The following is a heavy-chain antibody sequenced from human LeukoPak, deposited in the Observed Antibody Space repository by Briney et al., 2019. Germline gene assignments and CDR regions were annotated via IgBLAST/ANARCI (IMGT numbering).Heavy chain of an antibody. CDR2: IYYSGST. Sequence: PSETLSLTCTVSGGSISSYYWSWIRQPPGKGLEWIGYIYYSGSTNYNPSLKSRVTISVDTSKNQFSLKLSSVTAADTAVYYCARVLSCSGGSCYGLTWFDKVRPDAFDIWGQGTMVTVSS. D-gene: IGHD2-15*01. CDR1: GGSISSYY. J-gene: IGHJ3*02. V-gene: IGHV4-59*01. CDR3: ARVLSCSGGSCYGLTWFDKVRPDAFDI.